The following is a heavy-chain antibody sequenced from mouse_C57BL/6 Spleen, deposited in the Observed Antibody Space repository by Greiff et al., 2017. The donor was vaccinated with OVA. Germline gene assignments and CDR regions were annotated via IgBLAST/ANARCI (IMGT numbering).Heavy chain of an antibody. CDR1: GFNIKDYY. CDR3: TTEDYGSSYGDY. J-gene: IGHJ2*01. CDR2: IDPEDGDT. D-gene: IGHD1-1*01. Sequence: DVKLQESGAELVRPGASVKLSCTASGFNIKDYYMHWVKQRPEQGLEWIGRIDPEDGDTEYAPKFQGKATMTADTSSNTAYLQLSSLTSEDTAVYYCTTEDYGSSYGDYWGQGTTLTVSS. V-gene: IGHV14-1*01.